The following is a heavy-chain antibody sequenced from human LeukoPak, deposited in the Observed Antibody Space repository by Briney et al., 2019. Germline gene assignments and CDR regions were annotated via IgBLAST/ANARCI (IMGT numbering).Heavy chain of an antibody. V-gene: IGHV4-38-2*02. CDR3: ARAVGTSRNFFDY. CDR2: IYHSGST. D-gene: IGHD4-23*01. CDR1: GYSISSGFY. Sequence: PSETLSLTCTFSGYSISSGFYWGWIRQPPGKGLECIGSIYHSGSTYYNPSLKSRVTISVDTSKNQFSLNLSSVTAADTAMYYCARAVGTSRNFFDYWGQGTLVTVSS. J-gene: IGHJ4*02.